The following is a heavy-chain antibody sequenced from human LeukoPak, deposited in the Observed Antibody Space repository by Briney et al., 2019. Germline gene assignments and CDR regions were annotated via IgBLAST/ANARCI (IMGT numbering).Heavy chain of an antibody. Sequence: GGSLRLSCVCSGFTFSSYWMMWFRQAPGKGLEWVATIEKDGSQEYYVDSVKGRFTISRDNAKNSMYLQMNSLRVEDTAVYYCVRYEFDSWGQGTLVTVSS. CDR2: IEKDGSQE. D-gene: IGHD2-8*01. J-gene: IGHJ4*02. CDR1: GFTFSSYW. V-gene: IGHV3-7*01. CDR3: VRYEFDS.